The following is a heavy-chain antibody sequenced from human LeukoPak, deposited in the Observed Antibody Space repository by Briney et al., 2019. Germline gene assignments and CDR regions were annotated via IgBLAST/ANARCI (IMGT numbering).Heavy chain of an antibody. CDR1: GGSISGYY. CDR3: ARHYYDSSGYYYFDY. Sequence: SETLSLTCTVSGGSISGYYWSWIRQPPGKGLEYIGYIYYSGSTDYNPSLKSRITISVDTSKKQFSLKLSSVTAADTAMYYCARHYYDSSGYYYFDYWGQGTLVTVSS. D-gene: IGHD3-22*01. V-gene: IGHV4-59*08. CDR2: IYYSGST. J-gene: IGHJ4*02.